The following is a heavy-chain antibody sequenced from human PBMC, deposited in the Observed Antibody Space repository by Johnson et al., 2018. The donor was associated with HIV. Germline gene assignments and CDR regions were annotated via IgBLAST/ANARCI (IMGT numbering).Heavy chain of an antibody. CDR2: ITFEGSDK. D-gene: IGHD4-23*01. CDR3: AKDVSVVTPSGSFDI. J-gene: IGHJ3*02. CDR1: GFTFSNYG. Sequence: QVQLVESGGGVVQPGRSLRLSCAASGFTFSNYGMHWVRQDPGKGLEWVAVITFEGSDKYYADSVKGRVTISRDDSKNTLYLRLNSLRPEDSAVYYCAKDVSVVTPSGSFDIWGQGTRVTVSS. V-gene: IGHV3-30*18.